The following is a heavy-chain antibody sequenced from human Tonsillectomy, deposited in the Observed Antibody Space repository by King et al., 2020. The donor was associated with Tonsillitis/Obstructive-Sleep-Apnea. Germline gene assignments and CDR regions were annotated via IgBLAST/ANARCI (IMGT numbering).Heavy chain of an antibody. CDR2: IYYTGST. Sequence: QLQESGPGLVKPSETLSLTFIVSGGSISSSSYYWGWIRQPPGKGLEWIGSIYYTGSTYYNPSLKSRVTISVDTSKNQFSLKLSSVTAADTAVYYCARRGGGSYIGEFDCWGQGTLVTVSS. V-gene: IGHV4-39*01. CDR3: ARRGGGSYIGEFDC. CDR1: GGSISSSSYY. D-gene: IGHD1-26*01. J-gene: IGHJ4*02.